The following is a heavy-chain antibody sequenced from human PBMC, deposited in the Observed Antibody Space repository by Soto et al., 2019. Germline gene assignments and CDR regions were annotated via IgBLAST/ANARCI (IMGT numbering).Heavy chain of an antibody. CDR1: GGSFRGYY. CDR3: ARGGVGVRGVRYYYYMDV. V-gene: IGHV4-34*01. Sequence: SETLSLTCAVDGGSFRGYYWSWIRQSPGKGLEWIGEINHSGSTNYNPSLKSRVTISVDTSKNQYSLKLSSVTAADTGVYYCARGGVGVRGVRYYYYMDVWGNGTTVTVSS. CDR2: INHSGST. J-gene: IGHJ6*03. D-gene: IGHD3-10*01.